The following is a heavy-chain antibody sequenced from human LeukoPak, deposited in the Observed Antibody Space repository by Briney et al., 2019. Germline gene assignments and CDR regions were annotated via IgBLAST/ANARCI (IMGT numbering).Heavy chain of an antibody. J-gene: IGHJ4*02. D-gene: IGHD2/OR15-2a*01. CDR3: SEGYFEPFDH. CDR2: IYRSGST. Sequence: SEPLSLTCSGSNYSISNSLYWGWLRQPPGKGLEWIGSIYRSGSTFYNPSLKSRVTISLDTSKNQVSLKLKSVTAADTAIYYCSEGYFEPFDHWGQGTLVTVSS. CDR1: NYSISNSLY. V-gene: IGHV4-38-2*02.